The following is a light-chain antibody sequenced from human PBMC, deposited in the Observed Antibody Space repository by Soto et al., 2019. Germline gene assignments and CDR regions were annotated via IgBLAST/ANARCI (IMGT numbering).Light chain of an antibody. CDR1: SSNIGNNY. J-gene: IGLJ2*01. Sequence: QSVLTQPPSVSAAPGQKVTISCSGSSSNIGNNYVSWYQQLPGTAPKLLIHDNNQRPSETPDRFSGSKSGTSATLGITGLQTGDEADYYCGTWDTGLSVVVFGGGTKLTVL. CDR3: GTWDTGLSVVV. CDR2: DNN. V-gene: IGLV1-51*01.